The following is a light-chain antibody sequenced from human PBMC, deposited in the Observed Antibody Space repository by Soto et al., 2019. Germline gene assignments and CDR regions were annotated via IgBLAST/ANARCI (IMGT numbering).Light chain of an antibody. V-gene: IGLV1-40*01. CDR2: ADN. CDR1: SSNIGAGYD. J-gene: IGLJ1*01. CDR3: CSYAGGYTFV. Sequence: QPVLTQTPSVSGAPGQKITMSCTGSSSNIGAGYDVHWYQQVPGAAPRLLIYADNNRPSGVPDRFSASKSGTSASLAITGLQGEDEANYYCCSYAGGYTFVFGNGTKVTVL.